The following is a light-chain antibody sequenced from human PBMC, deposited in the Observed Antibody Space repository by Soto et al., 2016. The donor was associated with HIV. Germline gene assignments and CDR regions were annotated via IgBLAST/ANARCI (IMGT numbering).Light chain of an antibody. J-gene: IGKJ4*01. V-gene: IGKV1-16*01. CDR3: QQYQSFPLS. Sequence: RCQSWVPLRFSGSGSGTDFTLTITSLKPEDFGTYYCQQYQSFPLSFGGGTKVEI.